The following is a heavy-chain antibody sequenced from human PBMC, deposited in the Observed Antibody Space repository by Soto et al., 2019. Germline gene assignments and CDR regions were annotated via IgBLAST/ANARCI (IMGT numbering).Heavy chain of an antibody. CDR1: GFTFSTYW. D-gene: IGHD1-1*01. V-gene: IGHV3-74*01. J-gene: IGHJ5*01. CDR2: INSDGSRT. Sequence: GGSLRLSCAASGFTFSTYWMHWVRQAPGKGLVWVSRINSDGSRTNYADSVKGRFTTFRDNAKNTVYLQLNSLTAEDTAVYYCATVATGSHDLFDSWGQGSLVTVSS. CDR3: ATVATGSHDLFDS.